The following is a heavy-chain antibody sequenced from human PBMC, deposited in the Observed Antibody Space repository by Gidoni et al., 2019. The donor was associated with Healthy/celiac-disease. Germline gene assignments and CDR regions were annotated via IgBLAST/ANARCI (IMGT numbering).Heavy chain of an antibody. CDR3: ARGGNGEYCSSTSCYTRYYYYGMDV. CDR2: IYPGDSDT. CDR1: GYSFTSYW. D-gene: IGHD2-2*02. J-gene: IGHJ6*02. Sequence: EVQLVQSGAEVKKPGESLKISCKGSGYSFTSYWIGWVRQMPGKGLEWMGIIYPGDSDTRYSPSFQGQVTISADKSISTAYLQWSSLKTSDTAMYYCARGGNGEYCSSTSCYTRYYYYGMDVWGQGTTVTVSS. V-gene: IGHV5-51*01.